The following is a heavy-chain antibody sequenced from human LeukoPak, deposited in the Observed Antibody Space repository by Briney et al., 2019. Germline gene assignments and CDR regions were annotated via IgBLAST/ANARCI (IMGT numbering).Heavy chain of an antibody. D-gene: IGHD2-2*02. CDR1: GYTFTGYY. Sequence: GASVKVSCKASGYTFTGYYLHWVRQAPRQGLEWMGWINPNSGGTNYAQKFQGRVTMTRDTSISTAYMELNRLRSDDMAVYYCARGGYCGGTSCYTPAFGYWGQGTLVTVSS. V-gene: IGHV1-2*02. CDR3: ARGGYCGGTSCYTPAFGY. CDR2: INPNSGGT. J-gene: IGHJ4*02.